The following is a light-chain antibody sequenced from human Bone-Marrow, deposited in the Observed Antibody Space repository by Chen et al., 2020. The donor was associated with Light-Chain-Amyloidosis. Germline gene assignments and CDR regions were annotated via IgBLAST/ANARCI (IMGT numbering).Light chain of an antibody. CDR3: QQYGTSPLT. V-gene: IGKV3-20*01. Sequence: EIVLTQSTGTRSLSPGDGANLSCRASQTISSNYLTWYQQKFGQAPRLLIYGSSSRATGIPDRFTGSGSGTDFTLTINRLEPEDFAMYYCQQYGTSPLTFGGGTKVEIK. CDR2: GSS. CDR1: QTISSNY. J-gene: IGKJ4*01.